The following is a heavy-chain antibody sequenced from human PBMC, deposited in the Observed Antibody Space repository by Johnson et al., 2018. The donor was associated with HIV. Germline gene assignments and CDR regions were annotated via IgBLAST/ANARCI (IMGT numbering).Heavy chain of an antibody. Sequence: QVQLVESGGGVVQPGRSLRLSCAASGFTFSTYGMHWVRQAPGKGLEWVAVTSYDGPDKYYADSVKGRFTISRDNSKNTLYLQMNSLRAEDTAVYFCAKEFWGQGTMVTVSS. J-gene: IGHJ3*01. CDR2: TSYDGPDK. CDR1: GFTFSTYG. V-gene: IGHV3-30*19. CDR3: AKEF.